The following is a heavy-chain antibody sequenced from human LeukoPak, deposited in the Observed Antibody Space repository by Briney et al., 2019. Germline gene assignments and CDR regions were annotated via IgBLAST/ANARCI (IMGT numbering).Heavy chain of an antibody. J-gene: IGHJ4*02. V-gene: IGHV3-23*01. CDR2: ISDNGDIT. D-gene: IGHD3-10*01. CDR1: GFTFSSYG. Sequence: PGGTLRLSCAASGFTFSSYGMSWVRQAPGKGLEWVSVISDNGDITKYADSVRGRFTMSRDNSKNTLFLQMTTLRADDTALYYCAKKSGPGTDPLDCWGQGTLVTVSS. CDR3: AKKSGPGTDPLDC.